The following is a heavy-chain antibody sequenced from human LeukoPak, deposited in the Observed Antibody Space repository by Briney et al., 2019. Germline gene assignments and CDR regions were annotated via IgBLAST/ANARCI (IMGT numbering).Heavy chain of an antibody. CDR1: GYTFSSYL. CDR2: INPSGGST. CDR3: ARDLGLRGVTNWFDP. Sequence: ASVKVSCKTSGYTFSSYLMHWVRQAPGQGLEWMGIINPSGGSTSYARKFQGRVTMTRDTSTSTVYMELSSLRSEDTAVYYCARDLGLRGVTNWFDPWGQGTLVTVSS. D-gene: IGHD3-10*01. J-gene: IGHJ5*02. V-gene: IGHV1-46*01.